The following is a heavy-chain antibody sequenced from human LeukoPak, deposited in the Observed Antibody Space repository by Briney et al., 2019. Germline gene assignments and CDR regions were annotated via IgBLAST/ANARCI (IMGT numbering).Heavy chain of an antibody. CDR1: GYTLTELS. D-gene: IGHD4-17*01. V-gene: IGHV1-24*01. CDR2: FDPEDGET. CDR3: ATRDYGDYGYYFDY. J-gene: IGHJ4*02. Sequence: GASVKVSFKVSGYTLTELSMHWVRQAPGKGLEWMGGFDPEDGETIYAQKFQGRVTMTEDTSTDTAYMELSSLRSEDTAVYYCATRDYGDYGYYFDYWGQGTLVTVSS.